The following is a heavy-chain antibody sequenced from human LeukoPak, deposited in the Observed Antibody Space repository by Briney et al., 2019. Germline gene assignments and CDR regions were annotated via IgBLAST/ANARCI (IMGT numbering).Heavy chain of an antibody. V-gene: IGHV3-33*06. J-gene: IGHJ5*02. CDR1: GFTFSSYG. Sequence: GGSLRLSCAASGFTFSSYGMHWVRQAPGKGLEWVAVIWYDGSNKYYADSVKGRFTISRDNSKNTVYMQMNSLRAEDTAVYYCAKDLNXRXXXXXNXXDPWGXGTLVTV. CDR3: AKDLNXRXXXXXNXXDP. CDR2: IWYDGSNK.